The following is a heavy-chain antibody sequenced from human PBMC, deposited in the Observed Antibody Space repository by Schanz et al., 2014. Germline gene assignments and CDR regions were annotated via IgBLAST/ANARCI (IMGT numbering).Heavy chain of an antibody. J-gene: IGHJ4*02. Sequence: VQLVESGGGLVQPGGSLTLSCAASEFIISNYWMTWVRQAPGKGLVWVTYIRYDGINKYYADSVKGRFTVSRDNAKSTLFLQMDSLRPEDTAIYYCAKEWSPSFWGQGTLVTVSS. V-gene: IGHV3-30*02. CDR3: AKEWSPSF. CDR2: IRYDGINK. CDR1: EFIISNYW. D-gene: IGHD1-26*01.